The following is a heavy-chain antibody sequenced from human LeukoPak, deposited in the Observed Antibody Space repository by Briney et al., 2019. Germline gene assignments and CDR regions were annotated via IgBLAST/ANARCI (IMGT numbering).Heavy chain of an antibody. Sequence: GGSLRLSCAASGFTFSSYSMNWVRQAPGKGLEWVSSISSSSSYIYYADSVKGRFTISRDNAKNSLYLQMNSLRAEDTAVYYRARELGYDSSGYDYWGQGTLVTVSS. CDR1: GFTFSSYS. J-gene: IGHJ4*02. CDR2: ISSSSSYI. CDR3: ARELGYDSSGYDY. D-gene: IGHD3-22*01. V-gene: IGHV3-21*01.